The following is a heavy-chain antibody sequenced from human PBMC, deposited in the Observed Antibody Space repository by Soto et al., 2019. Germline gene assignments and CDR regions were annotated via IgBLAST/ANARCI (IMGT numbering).Heavy chain of an antibody. V-gene: IGHV1-69*01. CDR2: IIPIFGTA. J-gene: IGHJ5*01. CDR3: ARVSNDFWSGYLSWFDP. Sequence: QVQLVQSGAEVKKPGSSVKVSCMASGRTFSSYAISWVRQAPGQGLEWMGGIIPIFGTANYAQKFQGRVTITADESTSTAYMELSSLRSEDTAVYYCARVSNDFWSGYLSWFDPWGQGPLVTVSS. D-gene: IGHD3-3*01. CDR1: GRTFSSYA.